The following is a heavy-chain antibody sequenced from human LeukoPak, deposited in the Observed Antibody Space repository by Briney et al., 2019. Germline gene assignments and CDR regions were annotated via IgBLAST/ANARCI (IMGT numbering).Heavy chain of an antibody. CDR1: GYTFSGYS. J-gene: IGHJ3*02. CDR3: PKEAFLSGYYYIANAFDI. D-gene: IGHD3-3*01. CDR2: INGSGGST. V-gene: IGHV3-23*01. Sequence: GGSVRLSCAASGYTFSGYSMSWVRQAPGKGLEWVSSINGSGGSTYYADSVKGRFTISRDNSKNTVYLQMNRLRADDTAVYYCPKEAFLSGYYYIANAFDIWGQGTLVTVSS.